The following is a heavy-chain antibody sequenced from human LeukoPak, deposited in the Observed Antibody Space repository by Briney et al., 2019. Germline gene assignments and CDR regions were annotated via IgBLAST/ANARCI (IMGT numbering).Heavy chain of an antibody. V-gene: IGHV3-30-3*01. CDR2: ISYDGSNK. D-gene: IGHD6-19*01. Sequence: GGSLRLSCAASGFTFSSYAMHWVRQAPGKGLEWVAVISYDGSNKYYADSVKGRFIISRDNSKNTLYLQMNSLRAEDTAVYYCARDFSVAGPTTFDYWGQGTLVTVSS. J-gene: IGHJ4*02. CDR1: GFTFSSYA. CDR3: ARDFSVAGPTTFDY.